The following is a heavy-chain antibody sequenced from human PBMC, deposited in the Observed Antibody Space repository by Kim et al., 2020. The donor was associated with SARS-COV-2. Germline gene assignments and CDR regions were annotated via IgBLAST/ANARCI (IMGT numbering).Heavy chain of an antibody. D-gene: IGHD6-13*01. J-gene: IGHJ6*02. CDR3: ARSLRGIAAAGTGESYYYGMDV. Sequence: SETLSLTCAVYGGSFSGYYWSWIRQPPGKGLEWIGEINHSGSTNYNPSLKSRVTISVDTSKNQFSLKLSSVTAADTAVYYCARSLRGIAAAGTGESYYYGMDVWGQGTTVTVSS. CDR2: INHSGST. V-gene: IGHV4-34*01. CDR1: GGSFSGYY.